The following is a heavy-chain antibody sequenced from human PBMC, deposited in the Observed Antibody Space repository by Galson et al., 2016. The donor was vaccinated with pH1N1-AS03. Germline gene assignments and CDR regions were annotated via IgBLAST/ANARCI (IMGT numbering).Heavy chain of an antibody. CDR1: GYTFRNHW. J-gene: IGHJ4*02. CDR2: IYPPDPDA. CDR3: ARHNEAATLSAPSDY. D-gene: IGHD6-13*01. V-gene: IGHV5-51*01. Sequence: QSGAEVKKPGESLKISCQASGYTFRNHWIGWVRQMPGKGLEWMGIIYPPDPDARYSPSFQGQVTMVVDKSINTAYLQWHSLKASDTAIYYCARHNEAATLSAPSDYWGQGTLVTVSS.